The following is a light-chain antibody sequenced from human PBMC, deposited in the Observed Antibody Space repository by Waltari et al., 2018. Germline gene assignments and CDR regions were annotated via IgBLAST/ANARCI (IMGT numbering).Light chain of an antibody. Sequence: QSALTQPASVSGSPGQWINISCTGTSRDVGGYNYVSWYKQHPKRAPQRMIYGVNKRPSGVSVRVSGSKSDNTASLTISGLQADDEADYYGTSYTSSDSWVFVGGTKLTVL. CDR3: TSYTSSDSWV. CDR2: GVN. CDR1: SRDVGGYNY. J-gene: IGLJ3*02. V-gene: IGLV2-14*03.